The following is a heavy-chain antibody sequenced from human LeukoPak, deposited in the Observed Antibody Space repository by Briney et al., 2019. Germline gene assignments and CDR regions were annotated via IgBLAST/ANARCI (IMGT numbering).Heavy chain of an antibody. CDR1: GGSLSGYY. J-gene: IGHJ3*02. Sequence: SETLSLTCAVYGGSLSGYYWSWIRQPPGKGLEWIGEINHSGSTNYNPSLKSRVTISVDTSKNQFSLKLSSVTAADTAVYYCARALRRRAFDIWGQGTMVTVSS. V-gene: IGHV4-34*01. CDR2: INHSGST. CDR3: ARALRRRAFDI. D-gene: IGHD3-16*01.